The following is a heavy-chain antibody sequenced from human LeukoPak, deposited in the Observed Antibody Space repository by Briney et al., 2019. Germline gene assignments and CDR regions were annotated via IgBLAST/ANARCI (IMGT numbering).Heavy chain of an antibody. V-gene: IGHV3-23*01. J-gene: IGHJ4*02. CDR1: GFTFSSYA. CDR2: ISGSGDNT. Sequence: GGSLRLSCAASGFTFSSYAMSWVRQAPGKGLEWVSGISGSGDNTYYADSMKGRFTISRDNSKNTLYVQVNSLGTEDTAAYYCAKGSYYDSSGSFYLDYWGQGTLVTVSS. D-gene: IGHD3-22*01. CDR3: AKGSYYDSSGSFYLDY.